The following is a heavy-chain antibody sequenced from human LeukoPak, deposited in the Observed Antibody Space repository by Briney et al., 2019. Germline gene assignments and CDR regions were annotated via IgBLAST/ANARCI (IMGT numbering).Heavy chain of an antibody. CDR3: ARRHYDILTGYSDAFDI. D-gene: IGHD3-9*01. J-gene: IGHJ3*02. CDR2: IYYSGST. Sequence: PSETLSLTRTVSGGSISSYYWSWIRQPPGKGLDWIGYIYYSGSTNYNPSLKSRVTISVDTSKNQFSLKLSSVTAADTAVYYCARRHYDILTGYSDAFDIWGQGTMVTVSS. V-gene: IGHV4-59*08. CDR1: GGSISSYY.